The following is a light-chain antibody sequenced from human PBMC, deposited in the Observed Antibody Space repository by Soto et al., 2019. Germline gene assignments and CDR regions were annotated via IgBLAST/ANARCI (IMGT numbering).Light chain of an antibody. V-gene: IGKV1-12*01. CDR3: QQANSSPLT. J-gene: IGKJ4*01. Sequence: DIQMTQSLSSVSASVGDRVTITCRASQGVTRWLAWYQQKPGKAPKILIYTAASLQSGVPSRFSGSGSRTEFTLTISSLQPEDFATYYCQQANSSPLTVGGGTKVEIK. CDR1: QGVTRW. CDR2: TAA.